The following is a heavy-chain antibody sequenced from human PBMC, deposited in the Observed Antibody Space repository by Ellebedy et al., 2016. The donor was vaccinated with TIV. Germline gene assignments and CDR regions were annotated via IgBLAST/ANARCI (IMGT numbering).Heavy chain of an antibody. D-gene: IGHD6-19*01. CDR3: ARGWLRGSFDI. CDR1: GGSVSSGSYY. CDR2: IYYSGST. Sequence: SETLSLTCTVSGGSVSSGSYYWSWIRQPPGKGLEWIGYIYYSGSTNYNPSLKSRVTISVDTSKNQFSLQLNSVTPEDTAVYYCARGWLRGSFDIWGQGTTVIVSS. J-gene: IGHJ3*02. V-gene: IGHV4-61*01.